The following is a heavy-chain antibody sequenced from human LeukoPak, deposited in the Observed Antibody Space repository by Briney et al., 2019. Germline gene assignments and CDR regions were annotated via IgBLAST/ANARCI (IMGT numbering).Heavy chain of an antibody. CDR2: ISGSGGST. D-gene: IGHD1-26*01. V-gene: IGHV3-23*01. J-gene: IGHJ6*03. CDR3: ARGGREDYYYYYMDV. CDR1: GFTFSSYA. Sequence: GGSLRLSCAASGFTFSSYAMSWVRQAPGKGLEWVSAISGSGGSTYYADSVKGRFTISRDNSKNTLYLQMNSLRAEDTAVYYCARGGREDYYYYYMDVWGKGTTVTISS.